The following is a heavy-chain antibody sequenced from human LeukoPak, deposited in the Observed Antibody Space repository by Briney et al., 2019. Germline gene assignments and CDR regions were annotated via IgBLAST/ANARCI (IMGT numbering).Heavy chain of an antibody. CDR1: GYSISSGYY. CDR3: ASGYDEYYFDY. CDR2: IYHSGRT. V-gene: IGHV4-38-2*01. D-gene: IGHD5-18*01. Sequence: KPSETLSLTCAVSGYSISSGYYWGWIRQPPGKGLEWIGSIYHSGRTYYNPSLKSRVTISVDTSKNQFYLKLSSVTAADTAIYYCASGYDEYYFDYWGQGTLVTVSS. J-gene: IGHJ4*02.